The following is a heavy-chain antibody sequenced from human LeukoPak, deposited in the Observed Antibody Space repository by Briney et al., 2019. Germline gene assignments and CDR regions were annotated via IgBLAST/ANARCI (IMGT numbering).Heavy chain of an antibody. J-gene: IGHJ3*02. V-gene: IGHV3-30*18. CDR1: GFTFSSYG. Sequence: GRSLRLSCAASGFTFSSYGMPWVRQAPGKGLEWVAVISYDGSNKYYADSVKGRFTISRDNSKNTLYLQMNSLRAEDTAVYYCAKPSSSWLLLRWCAFDIWGQGTMVTVSS. CDR3: AKPSSSWLLLRWCAFDI. D-gene: IGHD3-22*01. CDR2: ISYDGSNK.